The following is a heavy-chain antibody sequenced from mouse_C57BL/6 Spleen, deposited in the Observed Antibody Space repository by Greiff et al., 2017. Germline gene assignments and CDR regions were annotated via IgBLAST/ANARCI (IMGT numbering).Heavy chain of an antibody. D-gene: IGHD2-5*01. CDR3: ARRSNYVDYAMDY. J-gene: IGHJ4*01. CDR2: IYPGDGDT. V-gene: IGHV1-80*01. CDR1: GYAFSSYW. Sequence: VQLQESGAELVKPGASVKISCKASGYAFSSYWMNWVKQRPGKGLEWIGQIYPGDGDTNYNGKFKGKATLTADKSSSTAYMQLSSLTSEDSAVYFCARRSNYVDYAMDYWGQGTSVTVSS.